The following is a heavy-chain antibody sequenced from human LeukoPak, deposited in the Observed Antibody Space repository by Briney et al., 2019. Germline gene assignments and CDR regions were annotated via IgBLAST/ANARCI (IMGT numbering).Heavy chain of an antibody. CDR1: GFTFSSYR. CDR3: ARDSGPFCSGGNCYAFFDF. V-gene: IGHV3-21*01. D-gene: IGHD2-15*01. CDR2: ISSSSSYI. Sequence: GGSLRLSCAASGFTFSSYRINWVRQAPGKGLEWVSSISSSSSYIYYADSVKGRFTISRDNAKNSLYLQMNSLRAEDTAVYYCARDSGPFCSGGNCYAFFDFWGQGTLVTVSS. J-gene: IGHJ4*02.